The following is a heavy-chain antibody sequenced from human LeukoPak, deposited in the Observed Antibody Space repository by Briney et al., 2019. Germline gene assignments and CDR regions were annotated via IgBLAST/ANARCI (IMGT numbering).Heavy chain of an antibody. CDR2: IYYSGSH. CDR1: GGSISSYY. Sequence: SETLSLTCTVSGGSISSYYWSWIRQPPGKGLEWIGYIYYSGSHNYNPSLKSRVTISIHTSKRQFSLKLSSVTAADTAVYYCARSIAVAGIVSDYYYYGMDVWGQGTTVTVSS. V-gene: IGHV4-59*08. J-gene: IGHJ6*02. CDR3: ARSIAVAGIVSDYYYYGMDV. D-gene: IGHD6-19*01.